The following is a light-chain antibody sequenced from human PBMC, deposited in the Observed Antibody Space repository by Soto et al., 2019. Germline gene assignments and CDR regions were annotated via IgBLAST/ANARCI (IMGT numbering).Light chain of an antibody. CDR2: DVI. CDR1: SSDVGAYIY. CDR3: CSYAGSYTHV. V-gene: IGLV2-11*01. Sequence: QSALTQPRSVSGSPGQSVTFSCTGTSSDVGAYIYVSWYQQHPGKATKLMIYDVIKRPSGVPDRFSGSKSGYSVSLTISGLQAEDEADYYCCSYAGSYTHVFGTGTKSPA. J-gene: IGLJ1*01.